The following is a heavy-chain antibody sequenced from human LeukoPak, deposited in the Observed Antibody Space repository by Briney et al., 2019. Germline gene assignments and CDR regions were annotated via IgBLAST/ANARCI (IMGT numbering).Heavy chain of an antibody. J-gene: IGHJ4*02. V-gene: IGHV3-48*04. CDR3: ARDWSGSRDY. CDR2: ISGTSSLI. D-gene: IGHD3-3*01. CDR1: GFTFSTYS. Sequence: GGSLRLSCAASGFTFSTYSMNWVRQAPGKGLEWVSYISGTSSLIYYADSVKGRFTISRDNAKNTLYLQMNSLRAEDTAVYYCARDWSGSRDYWGQGTLVTVSS.